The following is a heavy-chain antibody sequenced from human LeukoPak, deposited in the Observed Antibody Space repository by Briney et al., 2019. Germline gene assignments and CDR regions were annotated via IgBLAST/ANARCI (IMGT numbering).Heavy chain of an antibody. CDR3: VRSPIGASAY. J-gene: IGHJ4*02. Sequence: ASVKVSCKPSGYTFIDSYVHWVRQAPGMGLQWMGWISPNNGDTKYAEDFQDRVTMTRDTSINTVYMELTGLTPDDTAVYYCVRSPIGASAYWGRGTLVTVSS. D-gene: IGHD3-10*01. CDR1: GYTFIDSY. CDR2: ISPNNGDT. V-gene: IGHV1-2*02.